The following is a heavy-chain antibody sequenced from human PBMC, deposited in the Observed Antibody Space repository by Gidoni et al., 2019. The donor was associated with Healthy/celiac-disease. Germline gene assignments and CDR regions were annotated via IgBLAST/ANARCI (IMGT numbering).Heavy chain of an antibody. CDR2: INSDGSST. D-gene: IGHD4-17*01. CDR1: GLPFSSYW. J-gene: IGHJ4*02. Sequence: EVQLVESGGGLVQPGGSLRLSCAASGLPFSSYWMHWVRQAPGKGLVWVSRINSDGSSTSYADSVKGRFTISRDNAKNTLYLQMNSLRAEDTAVYYCAREPSYYGDLDYWGQGTLVTVSS. V-gene: IGHV3-74*01. CDR3: AREPSYYGDLDY.